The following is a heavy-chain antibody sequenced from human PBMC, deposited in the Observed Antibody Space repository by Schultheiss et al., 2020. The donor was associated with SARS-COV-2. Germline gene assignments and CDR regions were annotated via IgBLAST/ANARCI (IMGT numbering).Heavy chain of an antibody. Sequence: ASVKVSCKASGYTFTSYGISWVRQAPGQGLEWMGWINPNSGGTNYAQKLQGRVTMTTDTSTSTAYMELRSLRSDDTAVYYCARSVVVVAATPDWFDPWGQGTLVTVSS. V-gene: IGHV1-18*01. D-gene: IGHD2-15*01. CDR2: INPNSGGT. CDR1: GYTFTSYG. CDR3: ARSVVVVAATPDWFDP. J-gene: IGHJ5*02.